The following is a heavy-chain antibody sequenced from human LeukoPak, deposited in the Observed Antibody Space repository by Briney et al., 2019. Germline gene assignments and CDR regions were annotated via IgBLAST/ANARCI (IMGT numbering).Heavy chain of an antibody. CDR2: ISAYNGNT. J-gene: IGHJ5*02. CDR1: GYTFTSYG. D-gene: IGHD6-19*01. Sequence: GASVKVSFKASGYTFTSYGISWVRQAPGQGLEWMGWISAYNGNTNYAQKLQGRATMTTDTSTSTAYMELRSLRSDDTAVYYCAREIRYSSGFNWFDPWGQGTLVTVSS. V-gene: IGHV1-18*01. CDR3: AREIRYSSGFNWFDP.